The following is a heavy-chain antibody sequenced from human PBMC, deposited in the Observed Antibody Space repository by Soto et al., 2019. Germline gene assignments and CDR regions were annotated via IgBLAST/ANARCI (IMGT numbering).Heavy chain of an antibody. D-gene: IGHD5-12*01. V-gene: IGHV3-74*01. J-gene: IGHJ4*02. CDR3: IRGNSGYGNFDY. CDR1: GFTFSSYC. Sequence: PXESLRLSCAASGFTFSSYCMHWVRQAPGKGLVWVSRIKGDGSETNYADSVKGRFTISRDNAKNTLYLQLNSLRAEDTAVYYCIRGNSGYGNFDYWGQGTRVTVSS. CDR2: IKGDGSET.